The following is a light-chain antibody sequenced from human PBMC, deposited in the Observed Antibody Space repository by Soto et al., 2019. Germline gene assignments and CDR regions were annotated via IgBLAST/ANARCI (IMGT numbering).Light chain of an antibody. CDR3: QHYYSDPPWT. V-gene: IGKV4-1*01. Sequence: DIVMTQSPDSLAVSLGERATINCGSSQSVLFSFNNKNYLAWYQQKPGQPPKLLIYWASTREPGVPDRFSGSGSGTDFTLTISSLQAEDVAVYYCQHYYSDPPWTFGHGTKVEIK. CDR2: WAS. CDR1: QSVLFSFNNKNY. J-gene: IGKJ1*01.